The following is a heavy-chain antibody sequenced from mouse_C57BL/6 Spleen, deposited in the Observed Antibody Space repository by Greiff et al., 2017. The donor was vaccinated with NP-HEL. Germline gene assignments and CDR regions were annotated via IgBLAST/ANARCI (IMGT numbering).Heavy chain of an antibody. CDR2: IYPGDGDT. D-gene: IGHD1-1*01. J-gene: IGHJ2*01. CDR1: GYAFSSSW. V-gene: IGHV1-82*01. Sequence: QVQLQQSGPELVKPGASVKISCKASGYAFSSSWMNWVKQRPGKGLEWIGRIYPGDGDTNYNGKFKGKATLTADKSSSTAYMQLSSLTSEDAAVYFCARGPYYYGSSHYLDDWGQGTTLTVSS. CDR3: ARGPYYYGSSHYLDD.